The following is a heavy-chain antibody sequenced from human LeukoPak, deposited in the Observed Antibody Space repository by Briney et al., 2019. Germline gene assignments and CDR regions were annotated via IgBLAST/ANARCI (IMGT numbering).Heavy chain of an antibody. CDR2: IYSGGST. Sequence: GGSLRLSCAASGFTFSDYYMSWIRQAPGKGLEWVSVIYSGGSTYYADSVKGRFTISRHNSKNTLYLQMNSLRAEDTAVYYCARTGSSGWLFDYWGQGTLVTVSS. CDR1: GFTFSDYY. J-gene: IGHJ4*02. V-gene: IGHV3-53*04. CDR3: ARTGSSGWLFDY. D-gene: IGHD6-19*01.